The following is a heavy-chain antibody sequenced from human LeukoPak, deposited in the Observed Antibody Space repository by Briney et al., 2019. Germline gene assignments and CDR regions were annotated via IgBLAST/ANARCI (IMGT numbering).Heavy chain of an antibody. CDR3: ARRHRYYDFWSGHNWFDP. V-gene: IGHV4-4*07. CDR2: IYTSGST. J-gene: IGHJ5*02. CDR1: GDSISNYY. D-gene: IGHD3-3*01. Sequence: SETLSLTCTVSGDSISNYYWSWIRQPAGKGLEWIGRIYTSGSTNYNPSLKSRVTMSVDTSKNQFSLKLSSVTAADTAVYYCARRHRYYDFWSGHNWFDPWGQGTLVTVSS.